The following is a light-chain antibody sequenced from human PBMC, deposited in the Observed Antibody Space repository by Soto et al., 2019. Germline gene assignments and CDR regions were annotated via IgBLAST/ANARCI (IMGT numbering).Light chain of an antibody. Sequence: DIHLTQSPSFLSASVGDRVTITCRPSQAVPNNMAWYQQKPGKHPKLLIYEESTLHSGVPSRFSGRKSGTQFTLTIDSMQAEDCATYYCQQVKTYPRTVGGGTKVHI. CDR1: QAVPNN. CDR3: QQVKTYPRT. J-gene: IGKJ4*02. CDR2: EES. V-gene: IGKV1-9*01.